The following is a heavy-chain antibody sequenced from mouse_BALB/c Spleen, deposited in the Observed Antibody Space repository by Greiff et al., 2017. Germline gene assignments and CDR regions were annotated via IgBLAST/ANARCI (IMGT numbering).Heavy chain of an antibody. CDR3: ARGDWYFDV. J-gene: IGHJ1*01. Sequence: EVKLMESGPGLVKPSQSLSLTCSVTGYSITSGYYWNWIRQFPGNTLEWMGYISYDGSNNYNPSLKNRISITRDTSKNQFFLKLNSLTTEDTATYYCARGDWYFDVWGAGTTVTVSS. V-gene: IGHV3-6*02. CDR2: ISYDGSN. CDR1: GYSITSGYY.